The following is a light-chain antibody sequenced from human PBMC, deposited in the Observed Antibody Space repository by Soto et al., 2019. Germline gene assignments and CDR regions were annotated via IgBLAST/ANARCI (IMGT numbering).Light chain of an antibody. Sequence: QSALTQPASVSGSHGQPITISCTGTSSDVGGYNYVSWYQQHPGKAPKLIIYDVSNRPSGISNRFSGSKSGNTASLTISGLQAEDWADYYCSSYTSSSTLVFGGGTKLTVL. V-gene: IGLV2-14*01. J-gene: IGLJ2*01. CDR2: DVS. CDR1: SSDVGGYNY. CDR3: SSYTSSSTLV.